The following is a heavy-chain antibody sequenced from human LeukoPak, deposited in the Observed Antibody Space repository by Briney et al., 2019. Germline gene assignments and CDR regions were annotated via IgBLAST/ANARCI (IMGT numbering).Heavy chain of an antibody. Sequence: TGGSLRLSCSASRFTFSTYSVNWVRQAPGKGLEWVSHISDSSSTIYYADSVKGRFTISRDNAKNSLYLQMNSLRAEDTAVYYCAKDTGLRYFDWFPDYWGQGTLVTVSS. CDR2: ISDSSSTI. CDR3: AKDTGLRYFDWFPDY. CDR1: RFTFSTYS. D-gene: IGHD3-9*01. J-gene: IGHJ4*02. V-gene: IGHV3-48*01.